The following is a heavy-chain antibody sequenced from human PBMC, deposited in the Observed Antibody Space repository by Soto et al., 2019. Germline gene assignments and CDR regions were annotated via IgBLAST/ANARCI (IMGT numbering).Heavy chain of an antibody. CDR1: GFTFGSFG. J-gene: IGHJ4*02. V-gene: IGHV3-23*01. Sequence: GGSLRLSCAASGFTFGSFGMSWVRQAPGKGLEWVSAISATAGSTYYANSVKGRFTFSRDNSKNTLYLQMNSLRADDTAVYYCAKDRGFSYGYGFDYWGQGTLVTVSS. CDR3: AKDRGFSYGYGFDY. D-gene: IGHD5-18*01. CDR2: ISATAGST.